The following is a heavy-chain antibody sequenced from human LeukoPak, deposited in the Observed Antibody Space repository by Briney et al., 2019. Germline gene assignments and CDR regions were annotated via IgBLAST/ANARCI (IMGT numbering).Heavy chain of an antibody. Sequence: GRSLRLSCAASGFTFDDYAMHWVRQAPGKGLEWVSGISWNSGSIGYADSVKGRFTISRDNSKNTLYLQMNSLRAEDTAVYYCAKDRGDYGDNKRGFDYWGQGTLVTVSS. D-gene: IGHD4-23*01. CDR3: AKDRGDYGDNKRGFDY. CDR1: GFTFDDYA. CDR2: ISWNSGSI. J-gene: IGHJ4*02. V-gene: IGHV3-9*01.